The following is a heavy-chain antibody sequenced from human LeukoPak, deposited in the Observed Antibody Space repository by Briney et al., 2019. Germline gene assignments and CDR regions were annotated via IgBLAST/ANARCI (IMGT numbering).Heavy chain of an antibody. Sequence: GGSLRLSCAPSGITVSSNYMSWVRQAPGKGLEWVSVIYSDDRTYYADSVKGRLTLSRDNSKNTLYLQMNSLRAEDTAVYYCARDKQLVTILGVVTRWWFDPWGQGTLVTVSS. CDR3: ARDKQLVTILGVVTRWWFDP. V-gene: IGHV3-53*01. J-gene: IGHJ5*02. CDR1: GITVSSNY. CDR2: IYSDDRT. D-gene: IGHD3-3*01.